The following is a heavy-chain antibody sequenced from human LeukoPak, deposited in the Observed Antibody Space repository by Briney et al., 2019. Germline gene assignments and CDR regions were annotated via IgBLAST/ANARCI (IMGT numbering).Heavy chain of an antibody. Sequence: SETLSLTCTVSGGSISSYYWSWIRQPPGKGLEWIGYIYYSGSTNYNPSLKSRVTISVDTSKNQFSLKLSSVTAADTAVYYCARGGSSHIEFDYWGQGTLVTVSS. CDR2: IYYSGST. CDR3: ARGGSSHIEFDY. D-gene: IGHD2-15*01. CDR1: GGSISSYY. V-gene: IGHV4-59*01. J-gene: IGHJ4*02.